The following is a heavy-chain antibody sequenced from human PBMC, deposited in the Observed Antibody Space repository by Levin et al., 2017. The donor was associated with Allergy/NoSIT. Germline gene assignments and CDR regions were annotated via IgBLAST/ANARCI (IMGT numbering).Heavy chain of an antibody. J-gene: IGHJ5*02. CDR3: ARDGGVDTAMASAGWFDP. Sequence: GASVKVSCKASGYTFTGYYMHWVRQAPGQGLEWMGWINPNSGGTNYAQKFQGWVTMTRDTSISTAYMELSRLRSDDTAVYYCARDGGVDTAMASAGWFDPWGQGTLVTVSS. CDR2: INPNSGGT. CDR1: GYTFTGYY. D-gene: IGHD5-18*01. V-gene: IGHV1-2*04.